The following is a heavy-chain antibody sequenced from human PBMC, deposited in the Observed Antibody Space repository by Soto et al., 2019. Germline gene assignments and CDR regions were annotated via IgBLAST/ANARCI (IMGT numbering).Heavy chain of an antibody. Sequence: EVQLSQSGGGLVQRGGSLRLSCEGSGFTFGDYGINWVRQAPGKGLEWVSGISGSGNQIDYSDSVEGRFTVSRDNSKNTVFLQMNGLSAGDTAVYFCAKNQDWNRPEPGAFDVWGQGTMVTVSS. J-gene: IGHJ3*01. D-gene: IGHD1-1*01. CDR3: AKNQDWNRPEPGAFDV. CDR2: ISGSGNQI. V-gene: IGHV3-23*01. CDR1: GFTFGDYG.